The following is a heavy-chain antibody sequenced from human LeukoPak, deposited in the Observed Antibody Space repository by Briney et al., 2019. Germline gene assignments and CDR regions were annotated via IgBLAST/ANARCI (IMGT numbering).Heavy chain of an antibody. J-gene: IGHJ4*02. CDR1: GGSISSYY. Sequence: SETLSLTCTVSGGSISSYYWSWIRQPAGKGLEWIGRIYTSGSTNYNPSLKSRVTMSVDTSKNQFSLKPSSVTAADTAVYYCAGGGSYFSFDYWGQGTLVTVSS. CDR2: IYTSGST. V-gene: IGHV4-4*07. D-gene: IGHD1-26*01. CDR3: AGGGSYFSFDY.